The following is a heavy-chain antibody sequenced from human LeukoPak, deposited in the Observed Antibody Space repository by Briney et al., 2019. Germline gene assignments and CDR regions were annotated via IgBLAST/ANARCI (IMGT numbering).Heavy chain of an antibody. CDR3: ARDRRDVHNRFDY. J-gene: IGHJ4*02. CDR1: GFTFSSYE. V-gene: IGHV3-48*03. CDR2: ISSSGSTK. D-gene: IGHD5-24*01. Sequence: PGGSLRLSCAASGFTFSSYEMNWVRQAPGKGLEWVSYISSSGSTKYYADSVKGRFTISRDNAQNSLYLQMNSLKAEDMAIYYCARDRRDVHNRFDYWGQGTLVTVSS.